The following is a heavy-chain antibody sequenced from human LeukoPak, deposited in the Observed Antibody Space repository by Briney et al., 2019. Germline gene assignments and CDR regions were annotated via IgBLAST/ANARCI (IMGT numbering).Heavy chain of an antibody. CDR1: GFTFSSYG. V-gene: IGHV3-30*02. D-gene: IGHD2-8*01. J-gene: IGHJ4*02. CDR3: ARSQGTNGVSPDY. Sequence: GGSLRLSCAASGFTFSSYGMHWVRQAPGKGLEWVAFIRYDGSNKYYADSVKGRFTISRDNSKNTLYLQMNSLRAEDTAVYYCARSQGTNGVSPDYWGQGTLVTVSS. CDR2: IRYDGSNK.